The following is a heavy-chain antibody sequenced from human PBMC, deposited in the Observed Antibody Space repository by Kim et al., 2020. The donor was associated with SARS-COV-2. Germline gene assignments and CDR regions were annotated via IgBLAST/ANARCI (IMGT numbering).Heavy chain of an antibody. J-gene: IGHJ4*02. CDR3: ARGWASGSGRSHLYY. D-gene: IGHD3-10*01. Sequence: SETLSLTCAVFGESFSGYYWNWLRQPPGKELEWIGEINQSGGTNSNPSLKSRITMSVEVSKNQFSLRLNSVTAADTAVYYCARGWASGSGRSHLYYWGLG. CDR1: GESFSGYY. V-gene: IGHV4-34*01. CDR2: INQSGGT.